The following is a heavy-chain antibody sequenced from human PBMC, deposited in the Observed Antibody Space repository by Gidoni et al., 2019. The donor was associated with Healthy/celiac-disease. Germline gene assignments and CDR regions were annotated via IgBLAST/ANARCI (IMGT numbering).Heavy chain of an antibody. V-gene: IGHV3-33*01. CDR3: ARDPPYDFWTMDV. D-gene: IGHD3-3*01. CDR1: GCTFSSYG. Sequence: QVQRVESGGGVVQPGRARRLSGAASGCTFSSYGMHWVRQAPGKGLEWVAVLWYDGSNQYYADSVQGRFTLSRDNSTNTLYLQMNILRAEDTAVYYCARDPPYDFWTMDVWGQGTTVTVSS. CDR2: LWYDGSNQ. J-gene: IGHJ6*02.